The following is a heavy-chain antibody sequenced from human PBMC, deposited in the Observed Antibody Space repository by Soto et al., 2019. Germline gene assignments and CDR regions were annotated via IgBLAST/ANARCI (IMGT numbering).Heavy chain of an antibody. CDR3: ARHGAAGTRYYYYYYGMDV. Sequence: PSETLSLTCTVSGGSISSSSYYWGWIRQPPGKGLEWIGSIYYSGSTYYNPSLKSRVTISVDMSKNQFSLKLSSVTAADTAVYYCARHGAAGTRYYYYYYGMDVWGQGTTVTVSS. D-gene: IGHD6-13*01. CDR2: IYYSGST. J-gene: IGHJ6*02. V-gene: IGHV4-39*01. CDR1: GGSISSSSYY.